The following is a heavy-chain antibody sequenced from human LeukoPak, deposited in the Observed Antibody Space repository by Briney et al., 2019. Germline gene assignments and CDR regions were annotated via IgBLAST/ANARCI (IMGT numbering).Heavy chain of an antibody. J-gene: IGHJ4*02. CDR2: IRSKAYGGTT. Sequence: GGSLRLSCTASGFAFGDYAMSWFRQAPGKGLEWVGFIRSKAYGGTTEYAASVKGRFTISRDDSKSIAYLQMNSLKTEDTAVYYCTRRWYYPEPDDYWGQGTLVTVSS. D-gene: IGHD3-10*01. CDR3: TRRWYYPEPDDY. CDR1: GFAFGDYA. V-gene: IGHV3-49*03.